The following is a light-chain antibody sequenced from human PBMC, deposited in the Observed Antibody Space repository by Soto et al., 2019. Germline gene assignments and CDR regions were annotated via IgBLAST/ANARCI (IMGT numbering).Light chain of an antibody. Sequence: EIVMTQSPVTLSASPGERGTLSCRASQSVKINLAWYQQRHGQAPRVLIYGASNRASGMPYKFSGSGSGTDFTLTISSLEPDDFALYFCQQYKDWPPLTFGGGTRVEIK. CDR2: GAS. V-gene: IGKV3D-15*01. J-gene: IGKJ4*01. CDR3: QQYKDWPPLT. CDR1: QSVKIN.